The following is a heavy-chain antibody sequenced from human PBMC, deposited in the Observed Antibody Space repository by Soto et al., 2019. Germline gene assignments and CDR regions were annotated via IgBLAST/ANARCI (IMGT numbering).Heavy chain of an antibody. V-gene: IGHV3-7*01. J-gene: IGHJ6*04. Sequence: EVQLVESGGGLVQPGGSLRLSCAASGFTLSDYWMTWARQAPGKGLEWVANIKKDGSEQSYVESVRGRFTISRDNAKNSLYLQMNSLRAEDTAVYYCVRERASRLWGKGTTVTVSS. CDR1: GFTLSDYW. CDR2: IKKDGSEQ. CDR3: VRERASRL.